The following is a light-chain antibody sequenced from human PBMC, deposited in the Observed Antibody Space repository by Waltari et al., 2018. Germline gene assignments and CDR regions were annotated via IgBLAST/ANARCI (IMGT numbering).Light chain of an antibody. V-gene: IGKV4-1*01. CDR2: WAS. Sequence: DIVMTQSPHSLAVSLGERATSNCKSSESVLYSSNNKNYLAWYQQKPGQPPKLLIYWASTRESGVPDRFSGSGSGTDFTLTISSLQAEDVAVYYCQQYYSTPWTFGQGTKVEIK. CDR3: QQYYSTPWT. CDR1: ESVLYSSNNKNY. J-gene: IGKJ1*01.